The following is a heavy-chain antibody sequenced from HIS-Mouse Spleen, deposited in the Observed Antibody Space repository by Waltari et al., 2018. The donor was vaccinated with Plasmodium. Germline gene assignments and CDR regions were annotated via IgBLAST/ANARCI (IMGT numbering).Heavy chain of an antibody. CDR3: ASSWYWYFDL. D-gene: IGHD6-13*01. V-gene: IGHV3-7*01. Sequence: EVQLVESGGGLVQPGGSLSLPCAASGFPFGSYWMSWVRQAPGKGLEWVANIKQDGSEKYYVDSVKGRFTISRDNAKNSLYLQMNSLRAEDTAVYYCASSWYWYFDLWGRGTLVTVSS. CDR1: GFPFGSYW. CDR2: IKQDGSEK. J-gene: IGHJ2*01.